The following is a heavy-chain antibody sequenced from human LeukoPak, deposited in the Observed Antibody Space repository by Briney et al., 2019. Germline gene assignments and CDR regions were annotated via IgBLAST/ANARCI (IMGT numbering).Heavy chain of an antibody. CDR2: ISSRSSTI. Sequence: GGSLRLSCAASGFTFSSYTMNWVRQAPGKGLEWVSYISSRSSTIYYADSVKGRFTISRDNAKNSLYLQMNSLRDEDTAVYYCAREGYYDSSGYSYWGQGTLVTVSS. D-gene: IGHD3-22*01. CDR3: AREGYYDSSGYSY. CDR1: GFTFSSYT. J-gene: IGHJ4*02. V-gene: IGHV3-48*02.